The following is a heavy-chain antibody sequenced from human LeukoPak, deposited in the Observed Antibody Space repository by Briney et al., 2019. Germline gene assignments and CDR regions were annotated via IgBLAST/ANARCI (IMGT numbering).Heavy chain of an antibody. CDR3: ARGPDDYGDYHSSLYFDY. Sequence: SETLSLTCAVYGGSFSGYYWSWIRQPPGKGLEWIGEINHSGSTNYNPSLKSRVTISVDTSKNQFSLKLSSVTAADTAVYYCARGPDDYGDYHSSLYFDYWGQGTLVTVSS. V-gene: IGHV4-34*01. CDR2: INHSGST. CDR1: GGSFSGYY. J-gene: IGHJ4*02. D-gene: IGHD4-17*01.